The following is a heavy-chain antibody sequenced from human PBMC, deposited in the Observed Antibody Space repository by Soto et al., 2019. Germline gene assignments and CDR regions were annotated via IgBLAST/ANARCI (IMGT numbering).Heavy chain of an antibody. D-gene: IGHD2-2*01. CDR1: GFTFDDYA. CDR3: AKEGVPVTVEESLGDLDV. J-gene: IGHJ6*02. Sequence: EVTLLESGGGLVQPGGSLRLSCAASGFTFDDYAMTWVRQGPGKGLEWVSTLSQSGHTTLYADSVKGRFTISRDNSKSTLYLQMTSLRAEDTAVYYCAKEGVPVTVEESLGDLDVWGQGITVTVSS. V-gene: IGHV3-23*01. CDR2: LSQSGHTT.